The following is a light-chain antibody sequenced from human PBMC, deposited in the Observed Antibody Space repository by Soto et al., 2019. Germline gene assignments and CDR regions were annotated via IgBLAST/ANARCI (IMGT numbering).Light chain of an antibody. CDR3: SSFTSTSTVI. Sequence: QSALTQPASVSGSLGQSITISCTRTSSDIGGHNYVSWYQLHPGKAPKVLIFEVIKRPSGVSTRFSGSKSGNMASLTISGLRPEDEGDYYCSSFTSTSTVILGGGTKVTVL. CDR1: SSDIGGHNY. V-gene: IGLV2-14*01. CDR2: EVI. J-gene: IGLJ2*01.